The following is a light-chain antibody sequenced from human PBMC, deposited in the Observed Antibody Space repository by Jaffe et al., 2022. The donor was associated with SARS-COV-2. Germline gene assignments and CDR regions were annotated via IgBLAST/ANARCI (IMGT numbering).Light chain of an antibody. CDR1: QSVSNW. CDR3: QQYNSFWT. Sequence: DVQLTQSPSSLAASVGDRVTITCRARQSVSNWLAWYQQKPGKAPKVLIYKASILASGVPTRFSGSGSGTNFTLTIGSLHPDDFASYYCQQYNSFWTFGQGTKVEIK. CDR2: KAS. V-gene: IGKV1-5*03. J-gene: IGKJ1*01.